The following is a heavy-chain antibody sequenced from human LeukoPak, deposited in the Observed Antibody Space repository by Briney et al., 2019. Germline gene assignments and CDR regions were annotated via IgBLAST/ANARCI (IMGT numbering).Heavy chain of an antibody. CDR2: IDPNTGGT. D-gene: IGHD3-3*01. Sequence: ASVKVSCKASVCTFTGYYMHWVRPAPGQGLEWMGWIDPNTGGTNYAQKFQGRVTMTRDTSISTAYMELSRLRSDDTAVYYCARGNYDFWTYWGQGTLVTVSS. V-gene: IGHV1-2*02. J-gene: IGHJ4*02. CDR3: ARGNYDFWTY. CDR1: VCTFTGYY.